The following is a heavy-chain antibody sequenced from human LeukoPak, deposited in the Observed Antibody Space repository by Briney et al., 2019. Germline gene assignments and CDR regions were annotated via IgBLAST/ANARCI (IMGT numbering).Heavy chain of an antibody. CDR2: INTNTGNP. Sequence: ASVKVSCKASGYTFTSYAMNWVRQAPGQGLEWMGWINTNTGNPTYAQGFTGRFVFSLDTSVSTAYLQISSLKAEDTAVYCCAITLVWYQLHKGRYNDAFDIWGQGTMVTVSS. CDR3: AITLVWYQLHKGRYNDAFDI. V-gene: IGHV7-4-1*02. J-gene: IGHJ3*02. CDR1: GYTFTSYA. D-gene: IGHD2-2*01.